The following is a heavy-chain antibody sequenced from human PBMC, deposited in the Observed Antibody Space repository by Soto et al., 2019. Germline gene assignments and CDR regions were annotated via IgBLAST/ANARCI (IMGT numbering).Heavy chain of an antibody. CDR1: GFTFSSYA. J-gene: IGHJ4*02. CDR3: ARGPFGSGSYPLDY. D-gene: IGHD3-10*01. V-gene: IGHV3-64*01. Sequence: GGSLRLSCAASGFTFSSYAMHWVRQAPGKGLEYVSGISSNGGSTYYANSVKGRFTISRDNSKNTLYLQMGSLRAEDMAVYYCARGPFGSGSYPLDYWGQGTLVTVSS. CDR2: ISSNGGST.